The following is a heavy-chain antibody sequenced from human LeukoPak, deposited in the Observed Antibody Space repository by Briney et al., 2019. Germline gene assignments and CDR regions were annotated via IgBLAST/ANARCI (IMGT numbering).Heavy chain of an antibody. CDR2: INPSGGST. CDR3: ASRSRGYSGYLHLGYMDV. CDR1: GYTFTSYY. V-gene: IGHV1-46*01. Sequence: ASVKVSCKASGYTFTSYYMHWVRQAPGQGLEWMGIINPSGGSTNYAQKFQGRVTITTDESTSTAYMELSSLRSEDTAVYYCASRSRGYSGYLHLGYMDVWGKGTTVTVSS. J-gene: IGHJ6*03. D-gene: IGHD5-12*01.